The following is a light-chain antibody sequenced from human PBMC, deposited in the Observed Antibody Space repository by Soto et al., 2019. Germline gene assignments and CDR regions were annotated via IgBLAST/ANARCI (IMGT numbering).Light chain of an antibody. V-gene: IGLV1-44*01. CDR1: SSNIGSNT. CDR2: GNN. J-gene: IGLJ2*01. Sequence: QLVLTQPPSASGTPGQRVTISCSGSSSNIGSNTVNWYQQLPGTAPKLLIYGNNQRPSGVPDRFSGSKSGTSASLAISGLQSEDEADYHCAAWDDSLNGLVVFGGGTKLTVL. CDR3: AAWDDSLNGLVV.